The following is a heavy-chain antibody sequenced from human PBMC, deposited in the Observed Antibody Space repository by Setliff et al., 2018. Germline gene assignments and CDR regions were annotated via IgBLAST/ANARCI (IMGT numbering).Heavy chain of an antibody. Sequence: SETLSLTCAVYGGSFSGYYWSWIRQPPGKGLEWIGEIYHNGITNYNPSLKSRVSISVDKSKNQVSLKLNSVTAADTAVYYCGRDPHTPTVTTRGDYWGQGTLVTVSS. CDR2: IYHNGIT. CDR3: GRDPHTPTVTTRGDY. D-gene: IGHD4-17*01. V-gene: IGHV4-34*01. CDR1: GGSFSGYY. J-gene: IGHJ4*02.